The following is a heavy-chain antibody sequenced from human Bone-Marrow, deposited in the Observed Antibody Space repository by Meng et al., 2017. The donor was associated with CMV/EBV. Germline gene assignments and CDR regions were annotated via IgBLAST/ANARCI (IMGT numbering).Heavy chain of an antibody. D-gene: IGHD3-3*01. V-gene: IGHV3-30*02. J-gene: IGHJ6*02. CDR3: AKDQTYYDFWSGYRNHYYYGMDV. CDR2: IRYDVSNK. CDR1: GFTFSNYG. Sequence: LSLTCAASGFTFSNYGMHWVRQAPGKGLEWVAFIRYDVSNKYYVDSVKGRFTISRDNSKNTLYLQMNSLRTEDTAVYYCAKDQTYYDFWSGYRNHYYYGMDVWGQGTTVTVSS.